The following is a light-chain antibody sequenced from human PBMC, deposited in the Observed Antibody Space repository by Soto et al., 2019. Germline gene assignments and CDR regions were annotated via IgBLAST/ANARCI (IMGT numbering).Light chain of an antibody. CDR2: DVS. CDR1: SSDVGGYNY. Sequence: QSALTQPASVSGPPGQSITISCTGTSSDVGGYNYVSWYQQHPGKAPKLMIYDVSNRPSGVSNRFSGSKSGNTASLTISGLQAEDEADYYCSSYTSSSTLAYVFGTGTKLTVL. CDR3: SSYTSSSTLAYV. J-gene: IGLJ1*01. V-gene: IGLV2-14*01.